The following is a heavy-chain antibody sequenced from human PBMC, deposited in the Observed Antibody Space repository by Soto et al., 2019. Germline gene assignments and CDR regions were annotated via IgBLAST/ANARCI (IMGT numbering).Heavy chain of an antibody. J-gene: IGHJ6*02. D-gene: IGHD3-22*01. CDR3: ARELYYYDATGGMDV. Sequence: PSETLSLTCTVSGGSISSGDYYWSWIRQPPGKGLEWIGYIYYSGSTYYNPSLKSRVTISVDTSKNQFSLKLSSVTAADTAVYYCARELYYYDATGGMDVWGQGTTVTVSS. CDR1: GGSISSGDYY. V-gene: IGHV4-30-4*01. CDR2: IYYSGST.